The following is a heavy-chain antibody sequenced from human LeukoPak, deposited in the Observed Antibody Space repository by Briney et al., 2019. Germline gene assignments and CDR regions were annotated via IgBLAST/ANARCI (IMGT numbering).Heavy chain of an antibody. CDR2: ISSGSSPI. Sequence: GGSLRLSCAVSGFTITSWSMNWARQAPGKGPEWLSYISSGSSPIYYADSVEGRFTISRDDAKNLVYLQMNSLRAEDTAVYYCTYLRTPYYNDKWLDPWGQGALVTVSS. J-gene: IGHJ5*02. CDR1: GFTITSWS. D-gene: IGHD3/OR15-3a*01. CDR3: TYLRTPYYNDKWLDP. V-gene: IGHV3-48*04.